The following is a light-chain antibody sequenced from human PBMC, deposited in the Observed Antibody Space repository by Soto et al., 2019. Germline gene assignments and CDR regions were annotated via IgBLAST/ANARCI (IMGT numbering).Light chain of an antibody. CDR1: LNINNY. CDR3: HQYHSIPRT. V-gene: IGKV1-5*03. Sequence: DVQMTQSPSSLSTSVGGSVTITCRASLNINNYLNWYQQKPGRAPKLLIYRASSLESGVPSRFSGSGSGTDFTLTVSRLQPEDFATYYCHQYHSIPRTFGQGTKVDIK. J-gene: IGKJ1*01. CDR2: RAS.